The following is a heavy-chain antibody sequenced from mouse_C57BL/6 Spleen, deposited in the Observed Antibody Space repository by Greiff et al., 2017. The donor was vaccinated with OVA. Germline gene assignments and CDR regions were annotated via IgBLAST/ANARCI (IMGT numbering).Heavy chain of an antibody. V-gene: IGHV1-61*01. CDR2: IYPSDSDP. J-gene: IGHJ1*03. D-gene: IGHD2-1*01. CDR1: GYTFTSYW. CDR3: TSSPYGNYGYFDY. Sequence: VQLQQPGAELVRPGSSVKLSCKASGYTFTSYWMEWVKQRPGQGLEWIGNIYPSDSDPKYNQKFKDKATLTVDKYSSTAYMQLSSLTSEDSAVDYCTSSPYGNYGYFDYWGTGTPVTVSS.